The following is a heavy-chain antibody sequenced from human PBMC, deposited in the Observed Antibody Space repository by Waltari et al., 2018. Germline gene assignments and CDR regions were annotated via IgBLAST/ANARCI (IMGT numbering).Heavy chain of an antibody. Sequence: EVQLVESGGGLIQPGGSLRLSCAASGFTVSRNYLRWVRQAPGKGLEWVSVIYSGGSTYYADSVKGRFTISRDNSKNTLYLQMNSLRAEDTAVYYCASPSRDGYTFSFGYWGQGTLVTVSS. CDR2: IYSGGST. V-gene: IGHV3-53*01. CDR3: ASPSRDGYTFSFGY. J-gene: IGHJ4*02. D-gene: IGHD5-12*01. CDR1: GFTVSRNY.